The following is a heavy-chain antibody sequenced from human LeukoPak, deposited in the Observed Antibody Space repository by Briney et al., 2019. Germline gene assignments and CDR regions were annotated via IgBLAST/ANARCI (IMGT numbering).Heavy chain of an antibody. J-gene: IGHJ4*02. D-gene: IGHD4-17*01. V-gene: IGHV3-23*01. Sequence: GGSLRLSCAASGFTFSSYAMSWVRQAPGKGLEWVSAISGSGGSTYHADSVKGRFTISRDNSKNTLYLQMNSLRAEDTAVYYCAKYPSSVTTEYYFDYWGQGTLVTVSS. CDR2: ISGSGGST. CDR3: AKYPSSVTTEYYFDY. CDR1: GFTFSSYA.